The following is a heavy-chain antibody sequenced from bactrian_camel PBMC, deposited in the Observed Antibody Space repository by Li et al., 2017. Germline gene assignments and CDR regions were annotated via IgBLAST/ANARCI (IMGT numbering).Heavy chain of an antibody. V-gene: IGHV3S53*01. CDR2: IDADGTS. Sequence: VQLVESGGGSVQAGGSLRLSCAASGVKQCRVDMYWYRQAPGKEREFVSGIDADGTSTYADSVKGRFTISQDNDKSTLYLQMSSLKPEDTAMYYCKTLSSTMNMRCWGQHWGQGTQVTVS. J-gene: IGHJ4*01. D-gene: IGHD4*01. CDR3: KTLSSTMNMRCWGQH. CDR1: GVKQCRVD.